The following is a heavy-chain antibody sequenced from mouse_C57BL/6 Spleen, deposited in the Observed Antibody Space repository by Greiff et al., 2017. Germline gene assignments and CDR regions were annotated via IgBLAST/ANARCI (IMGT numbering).Heavy chain of an antibody. CDR1: GYTFTSYW. J-gene: IGHJ2*01. D-gene: IGHD2-4*01. CDR2: IDPNSGGT. Sequence: QVQLQQSGAELVKPGASVKLSCKASGYTFTSYWMHWVKQRPGRGLEWIGRIDPNSGGTKYNEKFKSKATLTVDKPSSTAYMQLSSLTSEDSAVYYCARSEIYYDYDGGPFDYWGQGTTLTVSS. CDR3: ARSEIYYDYDGGPFDY. V-gene: IGHV1-72*01.